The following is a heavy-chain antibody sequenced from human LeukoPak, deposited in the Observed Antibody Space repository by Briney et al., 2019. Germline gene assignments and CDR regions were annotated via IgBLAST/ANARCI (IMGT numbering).Heavy chain of an antibody. Sequence: SETLSLACTVSGGSISSSSYYWGWIRQPPGKGLEWIGSIYYSGSTYYNPSLMSRVTISVDTSKNQFSLKLSSVTAADTAVYYCATYDFWSGYFVYWGQGTLVTVSS. V-gene: IGHV4-39*01. D-gene: IGHD3-3*01. J-gene: IGHJ4*02. CDR3: ATYDFWSGYFVY. CDR1: GGSISSSSYY. CDR2: IYYSGST.